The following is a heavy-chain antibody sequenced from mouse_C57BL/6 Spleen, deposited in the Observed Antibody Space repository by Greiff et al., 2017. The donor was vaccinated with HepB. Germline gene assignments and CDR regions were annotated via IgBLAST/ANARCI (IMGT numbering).Heavy chain of an antibody. CDR3: AKNSHYDPYYFDY. CDR1: GFSLTSYG. CDR2: IWRGGST. J-gene: IGHJ2*01. D-gene: IGHD2-4*01. Sequence: QVQLQQSGPGLVQPSQSLSITCTVSGFSLTSYGVHWVRQSPGKGLEWLGVIWRGGSTDYNAAFMSRLSITKDNSKSQVFFKMNSLQADDTAIYYCAKNSHYDPYYFDYWGQGTTLTVSS. V-gene: IGHV2-5*01.